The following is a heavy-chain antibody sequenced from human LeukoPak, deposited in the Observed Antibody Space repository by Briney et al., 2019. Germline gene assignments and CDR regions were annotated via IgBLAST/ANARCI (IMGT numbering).Heavy chain of an antibody. CDR1: GGTFSSYA. Sequence: AASVKVSCKASGGTFSSYAISWVRQAPGQGLEWMGGIIPTFGTANYAQKFQGRVTITTDESTSTAYMEMSSLRSEDKAVYYCANIGPRAVAGTHNWFDPWGQGTLVTVSS. D-gene: IGHD6-19*01. J-gene: IGHJ5*02. CDR2: IIPTFGTA. CDR3: ANIGPRAVAGTHNWFDP. V-gene: IGHV1-69*05.